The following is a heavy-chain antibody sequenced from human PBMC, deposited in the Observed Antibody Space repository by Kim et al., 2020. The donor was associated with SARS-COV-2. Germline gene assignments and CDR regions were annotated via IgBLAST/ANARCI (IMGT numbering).Heavy chain of an antibody. D-gene: IGHD6-13*01. Sequence: GGSLRLSCAASGFTFDDYAMHWVRQAPGKGLEWVSGISWNSGSIGYADSVKGRFTISRDNAKNSLYLQMNSLRAEDTALYYCAKDMSEYSSSWHEGDAFDIWGQGTMVTVSS. CDR1: GFTFDDYA. CDR3: AKDMSEYSSSWHEGDAFDI. J-gene: IGHJ3*02. V-gene: IGHV3-9*01. CDR2: ISWNSGSI.